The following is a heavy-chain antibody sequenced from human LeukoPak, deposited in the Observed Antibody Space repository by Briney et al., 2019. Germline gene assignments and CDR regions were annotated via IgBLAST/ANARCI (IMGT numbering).Heavy chain of an antibody. J-gene: IGHJ3*02. D-gene: IGHD5-18*01. V-gene: IGHV4-59*08. CDR3: ARRGYSPRDAFDI. CDR1: GGSISSYY. Sequence: KPSETLSLTCTVSGGSISSYYWSWIRQPPGKGLEWIGYIYYSGSTNYNPSLKSRVTISVDTSKNQFSPKLSSVTAADTAVYYCARRGYSPRDAFDIWGQGTMVTVSS. CDR2: IYYSGST.